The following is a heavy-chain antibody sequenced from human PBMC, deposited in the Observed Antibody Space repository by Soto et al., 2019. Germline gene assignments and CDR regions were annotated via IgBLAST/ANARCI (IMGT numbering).Heavy chain of an antibody. D-gene: IGHD2-15*01. CDR3: ARRGRDCSGGSCYYYYYYMDV. CDR1: GGSISSSSYY. CDR2: IYYSGST. J-gene: IGHJ6*03. Sequence: QLQLQESGPGLVKPSETLSLTCTVSGGSISSSSYYWGWIRQPPGKGLEWIGSIYYSGSTYYNPSLKSQVTISVDTSKNQFSLKLSSVTAADTAVYYCARRGRDCSGGSCYYYYYYMDVWGKGTTVTVSS. V-gene: IGHV4-39*01.